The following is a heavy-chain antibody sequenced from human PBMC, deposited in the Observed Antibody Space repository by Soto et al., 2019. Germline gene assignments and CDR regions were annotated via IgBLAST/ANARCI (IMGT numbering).Heavy chain of an antibody. D-gene: IGHD4-17*01. Sequence: QVQLVQSGAEVKKPGSSVKVSCKASGGTFSSYTISWVRQAPGQGLEWMGRIIPILGIANYAQKLQGRVTINADKSTSTAYMELSSLRSEDTAVYYCARDLHDYGVWGQGTLVTVSS. CDR2: IIPILGIA. CDR3: ARDLHDYGV. V-gene: IGHV1-69*08. J-gene: IGHJ4*02. CDR1: GGTFSSYT.